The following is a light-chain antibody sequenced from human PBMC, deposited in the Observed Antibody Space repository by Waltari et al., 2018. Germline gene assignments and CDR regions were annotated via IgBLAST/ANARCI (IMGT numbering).Light chain of an antibody. CDR2: KAS. CDR3: LQYNTYPYT. V-gene: IGKV1-5*03. J-gene: IGKJ2*01. Sequence: DIQMTQSPSHLSASVGDKVTITCRASESINSWLAWYQQTPGKAPKVLIYKASTLESGVPSRFSGSASGTEFTLTISSLQPDDFATYYCLQYNTYPYTFGQGTKLEIK. CDR1: ESINSW.